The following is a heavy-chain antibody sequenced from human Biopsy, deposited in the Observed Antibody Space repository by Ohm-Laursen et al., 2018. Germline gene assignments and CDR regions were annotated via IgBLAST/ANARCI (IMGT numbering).Heavy chain of an antibody. CDR2: ISGYNGNT. V-gene: IGHV1-18*01. CDR3: ARDRHHAAGSYAGMDV. J-gene: IGHJ6*02. D-gene: IGHD3-10*01. Sequence: GASVKVSCKASGYMFYSYGVSWVRLAPGQGPEWMGWISGYNGNTNYPQSLQGRVNLTTDASSSTAYMELRGLRSDDTAVYYCARDRHHAAGSYAGMDVWGQGTTVTVSS. CDR1: GYMFYSYG.